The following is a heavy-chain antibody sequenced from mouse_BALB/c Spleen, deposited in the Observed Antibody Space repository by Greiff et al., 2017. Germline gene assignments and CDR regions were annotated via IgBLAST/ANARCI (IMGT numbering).Heavy chain of an antibody. CDR3: ASYGYDDAMDY. D-gene: IGHD2-2*01. Sequence: DVHLVESGGGLVKPGGSLKLSCAASGFTFSSYAMSWVRQTPEKRLEWVASISSGGSTYYPDSVKGRFTISRDNARNILYLQMSSLRSEDTAMYYCASYGYDDAMDYWGQGTSVTVSS. CDR2: ISSGGST. CDR1: GFTFSSYA. J-gene: IGHJ4*01. V-gene: IGHV5-6-5*01.